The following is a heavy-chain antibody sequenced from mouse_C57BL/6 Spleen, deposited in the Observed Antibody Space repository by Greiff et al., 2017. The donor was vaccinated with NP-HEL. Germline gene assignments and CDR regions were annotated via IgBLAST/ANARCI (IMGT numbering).Heavy chain of an antibody. J-gene: IGHJ2*01. CDR1: GYTFTSYW. CDR2: IDPSDSYT. CDR3: ARGIYYGSSD. V-gene: IGHV1-69*01. Sequence: QVQLQQPGAELVMPGASVKLSCKASGYTFTSYWMHWVKQRPGQGLEWIGEIDPSDSYTNYNQKFKGKSTLTVDKSSSTAYMQLSSLTSEDSAVYYCARGIYYGSSDWGKGTTLTVSS. D-gene: IGHD1-1*01.